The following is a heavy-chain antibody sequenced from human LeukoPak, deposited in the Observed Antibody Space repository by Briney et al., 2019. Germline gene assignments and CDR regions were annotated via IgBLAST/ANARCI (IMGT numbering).Heavy chain of an antibody. D-gene: IGHD2-15*01. CDR3: ARDGCSGGSCED. V-gene: IGHV3-48*03. J-gene: IGHJ4*02. CDR1: GFTFSSYE. Sequence: GGSLRLSCAASGFTFSSYEMNWVRQAPGKGLEWVSYIRSSGSTIYYAGSVKGRFTVSRDNAKNSLYLQMDSLRAEDTAVYYCARDGCSGGSCEDWGQGTLVTVSS. CDR2: IRSSGSTI.